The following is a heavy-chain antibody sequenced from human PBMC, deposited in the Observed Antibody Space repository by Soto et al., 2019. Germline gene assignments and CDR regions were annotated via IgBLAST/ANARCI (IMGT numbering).Heavy chain of an antibody. J-gene: IGHJ4*02. D-gene: IGHD2-2*01. CDR2: IKSKTDGGTT. Sequence: PGGSLRLSCAVSGFTFSNAYMSWVRQAPGKGLEWVGRIKSKTDGGTTDCAAPVKGRFTISRDDSKNMLYLQMNSLKAEDTAVYYCSTDRYCSGTTCYDYFDYWGQGTLVTVSS. CDR3: STDRYCSGTTCYDYFDY. V-gene: IGHV3-15*01. CDR1: GFTFSNAY.